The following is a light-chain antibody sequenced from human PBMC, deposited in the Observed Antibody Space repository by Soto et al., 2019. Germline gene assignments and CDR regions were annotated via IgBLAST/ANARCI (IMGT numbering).Light chain of an antibody. V-gene: IGLV2-18*01. Sequence: QSALTQPPSVSGSPGQSVTISCTGTSSDVGSYNRVSWYQQPPGTAPKLMIYEVSNRPSGVPDRFSGSKSGNTASLTISGLQAEDEADYYCSLYTRSSTHVVFGGGTKLTVL. CDR3: SLYTRSSTHVV. CDR2: EVS. J-gene: IGLJ2*01. CDR1: SSDVGSYNR.